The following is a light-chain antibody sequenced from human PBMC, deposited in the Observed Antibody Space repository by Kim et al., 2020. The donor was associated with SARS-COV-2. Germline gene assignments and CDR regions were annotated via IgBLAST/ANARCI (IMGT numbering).Light chain of an antibody. V-gene: IGKV1-12*01. Sequence: SEAVGGTVTITGLASQGSSSWLAGDKLKPGKAPKLLIYAAYSLQSGVPSRFSGSGSGTDFTLTISSLQPEDFATDYCQQANSFPRTFGQGTKLEI. J-gene: IGKJ2*01. CDR2: AAY. CDR1: QGSSSW. CDR3: QQANSFPRT.